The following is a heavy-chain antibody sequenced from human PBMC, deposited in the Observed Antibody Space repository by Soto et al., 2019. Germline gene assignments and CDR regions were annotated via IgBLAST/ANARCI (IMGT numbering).Heavy chain of an antibody. J-gene: IGHJ4*02. D-gene: IGHD5-12*01. CDR2: INHSGST. V-gene: IGHV4-34*01. CDR1: GGSFSAYY. CDR3: ARGVGYAGVDY. Sequence: QVQLQQWGAGLLKPSETLSLTCAVYGGSFSAYYWSWIRQPPGKGLEWIGEINHSGSTTYNPSLKSPVTISVDRSKNQVSRKLSSVTAADTALYYCARGVGYAGVDYWGQGTLVTVSS.